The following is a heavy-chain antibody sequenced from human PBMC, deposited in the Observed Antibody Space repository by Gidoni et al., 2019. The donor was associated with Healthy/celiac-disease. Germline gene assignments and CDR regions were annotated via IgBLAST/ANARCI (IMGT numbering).Heavy chain of an antibody. CDR2: INHSGST. D-gene: IGHD6-6*01. CDR3: RGAARPRYYYYMDV. V-gene: IGHV4-34*01. Sequence: QVQLQQWGAGLLKPSETLSLTCAVYGGSFSGYYWRWIRQPPGKGREWIGEINHSGSTNYNPSLKSRVTISVDTSKNQFSLKLSSVTAADTAVYYCRGAARPRYYYYMDVWGKGTTVTVSS. J-gene: IGHJ6*03. CDR1: GGSFSGYY.